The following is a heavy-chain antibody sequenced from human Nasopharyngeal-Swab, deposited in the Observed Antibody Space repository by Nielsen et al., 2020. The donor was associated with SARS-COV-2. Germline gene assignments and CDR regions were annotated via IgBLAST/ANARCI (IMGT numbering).Heavy chain of an antibody. V-gene: IGHV1-8*01. CDR2: MNPNSGNT. CDR3: ARLSNYDFWSGYYAYMDV. D-gene: IGHD3-3*01. J-gene: IGHJ6*03. Sequence: ASVKACKASGYTFTSYDINWVRQATGQGLEWMGWMNPNSGNTGYAQKFQGRVTMTRNTSISTAYMELSSLRSEDTAVYYCARLSNYDFWSGYYAYMDVWGKGTTVTVSS. CDR1: GYTFTSYD.